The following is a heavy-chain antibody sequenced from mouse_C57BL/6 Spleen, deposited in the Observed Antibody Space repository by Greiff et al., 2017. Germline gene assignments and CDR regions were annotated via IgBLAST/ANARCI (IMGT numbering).Heavy chain of an antibody. CDR3: ARSGMGRYYFDY. J-gene: IGHJ2*01. CDR1: GYTFTDYN. D-gene: IGHD4-1*01. CDR2: INPNNGGT. V-gene: IGHV1-18*01. Sequence: VQLQQSGPELVKPGASVKIPCKASGYTFTDYNMDWVKQSHGKSLEWIGDINPNNGGTIYNQKFKGKATLTVDKSSSTAYMELRSLTSEDTAVYCCARSGMGRYYFDYWGQGTTLTVSS.